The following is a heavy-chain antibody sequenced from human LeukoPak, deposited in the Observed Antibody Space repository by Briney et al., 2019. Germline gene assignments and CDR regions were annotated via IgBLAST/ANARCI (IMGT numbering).Heavy chain of an antibody. J-gene: IGHJ2*01. CDR3: ARDKGPYWYFDL. Sequence: SETLSLTCTFSDGSITSYYWNWIRQPPGKGLEWIGNIYNSGSTDYNPSLKSRVTISVNTSKNQISLKLSSVTAADTAVYYCARDKGPYWYFDLWGRGTLVTVSS. V-gene: IGHV4-59*01. CDR1: DGSITSYY. CDR2: IYNSGST.